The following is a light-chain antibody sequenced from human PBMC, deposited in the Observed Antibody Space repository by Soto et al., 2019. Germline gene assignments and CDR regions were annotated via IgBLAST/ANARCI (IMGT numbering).Light chain of an antibody. CDR1: QDIGDW. CDR3: QQGKSFRIT. V-gene: IGKV1-12*01. Sequence: DIQMTQSTSSVSASVGDRVTIACRASQDIGDWLIWYQQKPGKTPKVLIYAASNLQSGVPSRFSGSASGTDFTLTINSLQPEDFATYYCQQGKSFRITFGQGTRLEIK. J-gene: IGKJ5*01. CDR2: AAS.